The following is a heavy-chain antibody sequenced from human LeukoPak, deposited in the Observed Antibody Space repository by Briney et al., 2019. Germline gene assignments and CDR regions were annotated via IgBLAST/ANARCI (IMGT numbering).Heavy chain of an antibody. CDR3: ARDLFIAAESTHDMDV. CDR2: INPNSGGT. D-gene: IGHD6-13*01. J-gene: IGHJ6*03. Sequence: GASVKVSCKASGYTFTGYYMHWVRQAPGQGLEWMGWINPNSGGTNYAQKFQGRVTMTRDTSISTAYMELSRLRSDDTAVYYCARDLFIAAESTHDMDVWGKGTTVTVSS. CDR1: GYTFTGYY. V-gene: IGHV1-2*02.